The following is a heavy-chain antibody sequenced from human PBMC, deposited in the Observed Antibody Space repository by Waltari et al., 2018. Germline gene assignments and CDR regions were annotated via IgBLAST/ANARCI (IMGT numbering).Heavy chain of an antibody. CDR2: IYYSGST. CDR1: GGPISSSSYY. Sequence: QLQLQESGPGLVKPSETLSLTCTVPGGPISSSSYYWGWIRQPPGKGLEWIGSIYYSGSTYYNPSLKSRVTISVDTSKNQFSLKLSSVTAADTAVYYCAAHLIAADPYDYWGQGTLVTVSS. D-gene: IGHD6-13*01. CDR3: AAHLIAADPYDY. V-gene: IGHV4-39*01. J-gene: IGHJ4*02.